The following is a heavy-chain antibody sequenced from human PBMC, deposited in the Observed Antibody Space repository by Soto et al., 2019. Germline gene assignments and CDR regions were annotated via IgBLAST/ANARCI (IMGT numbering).Heavy chain of an antibody. V-gene: IGHV1-18*01. J-gene: IGHJ3*02. CDR3: ARYCSGGSCPRSDAFDI. D-gene: IGHD2-15*01. CDR2: ISAYNGNT. CDR1: GYTLTTYG. Sequence: QVHLVQSGAEVKKPGASVKVSCKASGYTLTTYGLSWVRQAPGQGLEWMGWISAYNGNTNYAQNLQGRVTMTTDTSTNTAYMELRSLRSDDTAVYYCARYCSGGSCPRSDAFDIWGQGTMVTVSS.